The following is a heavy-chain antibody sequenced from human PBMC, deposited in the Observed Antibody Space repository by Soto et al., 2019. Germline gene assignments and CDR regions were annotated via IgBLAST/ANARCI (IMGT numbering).Heavy chain of an antibody. CDR1: GGTFSSYT. Sequence: QVQLVQSGAEVKKPGSSVKVSCKASGGTFSSYTISWVRQAPGQGLEWMGRIIPILGIANYAQKFQGRVTITADKSTSTAYMELSSLRSEDTAVYYCARSEGISAFSLDYWGQGTLVTVSS. D-gene: IGHD3-10*01. V-gene: IGHV1-69*02. CDR3: ARSEGISAFSLDY. CDR2: IIPILGIA. J-gene: IGHJ4*02.